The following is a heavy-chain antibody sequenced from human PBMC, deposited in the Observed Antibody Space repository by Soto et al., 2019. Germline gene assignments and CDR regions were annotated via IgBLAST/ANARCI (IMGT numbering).Heavy chain of an antibody. CDR2: MYYNGNI. CDR1: GFSISNYY. J-gene: IGHJ5*02. D-gene: IGHD3-16*01. Sequence: SGTLSLTCNFSGFSISNYYWTLVRQSPEKGLEWIGYMYYNGNINYNPSLRSRVTISIDTSKNQFSLTLKSVTAADTAVYYCESGGNWLDTWGQGVLVXV. V-gene: IGHV4-59*01. CDR3: ESGGNWLDT.